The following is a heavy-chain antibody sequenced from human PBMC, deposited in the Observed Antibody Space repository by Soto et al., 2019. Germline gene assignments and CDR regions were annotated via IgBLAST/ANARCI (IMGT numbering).Heavy chain of an antibody. CDR2: IIPIFGTA. D-gene: IGHD3-16*01. CDR1: GGTFSSYA. CDR3: ARDDEEGATIGGGYYYGMDV. V-gene: IGHV1-69*13. Sequence: ASVKVSCKASGGTFSSYAISWVRQAPGQGLEWMGGIIPIFGTANYAQKFQGRVTITADESTSTAYMELSSLRSEDTAVYYCARDDEEGATIGGGYYYGMDVWGQGTTVTVSS. J-gene: IGHJ6*02.